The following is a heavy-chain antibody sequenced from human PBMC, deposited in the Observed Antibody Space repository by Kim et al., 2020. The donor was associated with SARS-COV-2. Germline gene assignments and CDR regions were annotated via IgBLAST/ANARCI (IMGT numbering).Heavy chain of an antibody. CDR2: ISYDGSNK. D-gene: IGHD5-18*01. J-gene: IGHJ4*02. CDR1: GFTFSSYA. Sequence: GGSLRLSCAASGFTFSSYAMHWVRQAPGKGLEWVAVISYDGSNKYYADSVKGRFTISRDNSKNKLYLQMNSLRAEDTAVYYCARDTLDTAMASKDYWGQG. CDR3: ARDTLDTAMASKDY. V-gene: IGHV3-30*04.